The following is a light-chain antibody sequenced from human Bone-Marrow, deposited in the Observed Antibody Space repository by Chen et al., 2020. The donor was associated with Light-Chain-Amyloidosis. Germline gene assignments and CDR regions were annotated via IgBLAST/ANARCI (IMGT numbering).Light chain of an antibody. Sequence: QSALTQPASVSGSPGQSLTISCTGTSSDVGGDNHVSWYQQHPDKAPKLMIYEVTNRPSWVPDRFSGSKSDNTASLTISGLQTEDEADYFCSSYTIPNTLVFGSGTRVTVL. CDR2: EVT. CDR3: SSYTIPNTLV. V-gene: IGLV2-14*01. J-gene: IGLJ1*01. CDR1: SSDVGGDNH.